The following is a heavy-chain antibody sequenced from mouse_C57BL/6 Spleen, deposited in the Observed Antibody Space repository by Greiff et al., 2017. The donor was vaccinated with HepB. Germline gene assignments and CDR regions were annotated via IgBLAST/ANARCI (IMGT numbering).Heavy chain of an antibody. CDR2: INPGSGGT. J-gene: IGHJ2*01. CDR3: ARWPLIDYGTLDY. Sequence: QVQLQQSGAELVRPGTSVKVSCKASGYAFTNYLIEWVKQRPGQGLEWIGVINPGSGGTNYNEKFKGKATLTADKSSSTAYMQLSSLTSEDSAVYFCARWPLIDYGTLDYWGQGTTLTVSS. CDR1: GYAFTNYL. V-gene: IGHV1-54*01. D-gene: IGHD1-1*01.